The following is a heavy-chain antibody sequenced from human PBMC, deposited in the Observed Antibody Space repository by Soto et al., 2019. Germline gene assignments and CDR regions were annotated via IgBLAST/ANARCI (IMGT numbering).Heavy chain of an antibody. V-gene: IGHV3-23*01. CDR2: ISGGDGST. J-gene: IGHJ4*02. Sequence: GGSLRLSCAASGFTFDSYAMSWVRQAPGRGLEWVSTISGGDGSTYYADSVKGRFSISRDNSKNTVYLQMNSLRVEDTAVYFCAKDGSVATPWGQGTLVTVSS. CDR1: GFTFDSYA. CDR3: AKDGSVATP. D-gene: IGHD6-19*01.